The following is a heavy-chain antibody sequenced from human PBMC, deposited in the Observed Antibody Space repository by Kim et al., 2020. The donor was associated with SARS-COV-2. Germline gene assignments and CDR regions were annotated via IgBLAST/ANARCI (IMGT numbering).Heavy chain of an antibody. J-gene: IGHJ6*01. D-gene: IGHD5-18*01. CDR2: INHSGST. V-gene: IGHV4-34*01. Sequence: SETLSLTCAVYGGSFSGYYWSWIRQPPGKGLEWIGEINHSGSTNYNPSLKSRVTISVDTSKNQFSLKLSSVTAADTAVYYCARDKYSYGNLYYYYYGMDV. CDR1: GGSFSGYY. CDR3: ARDKYSYGNLYYYYYGMDV.